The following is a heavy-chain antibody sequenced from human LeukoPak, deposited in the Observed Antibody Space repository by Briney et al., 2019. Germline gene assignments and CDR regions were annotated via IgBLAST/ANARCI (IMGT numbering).Heavy chain of an antibody. CDR3: ATCGDYRGDY. V-gene: IGHV1-24*01. Sequence: ASVKVSCKVSGYTLTELSMNWVRQAPGKGLEWMGGFDPEDGERIYAQKFQGRVTMTEDTSTDTAYMELSSLRSEDTAVYYCATCGDYRGDYWGQGTLVTVSS. CDR2: FDPEDGER. D-gene: IGHD4-17*01. J-gene: IGHJ4*02. CDR1: GYTLTELS.